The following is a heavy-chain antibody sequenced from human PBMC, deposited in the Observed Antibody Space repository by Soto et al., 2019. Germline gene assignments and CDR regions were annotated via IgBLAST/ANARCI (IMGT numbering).Heavy chain of an antibody. J-gene: IGHJ4*02. CDR1: GYTFTSYG. D-gene: IGHD3-22*01. V-gene: IGHV1-18*04. Sequence: ASVKVSCKASGYTFTSYGISWVRQAPGQGLEWMGWISAYNGNTNYAQKLQGRVTMTTDTSASTAYMELSSLRSEDTAVYYCARGSLNYYDSSNAIDYWGQGTLVTVSS. CDR2: ISAYNGNT. CDR3: ARGSLNYYDSSNAIDY.